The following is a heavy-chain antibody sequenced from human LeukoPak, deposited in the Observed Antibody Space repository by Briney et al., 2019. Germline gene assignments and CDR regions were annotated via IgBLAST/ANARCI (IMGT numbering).Heavy chain of an antibody. CDR1: GFTFSNYA. J-gene: IGHJ4*02. V-gene: IGHV3-30-3*01. CDR2: ISYRGNNA. CDR3: SRAPNSSTGYMGGGFDY. Sequence: GGPLRLSCSPSGFTFSNYAMYWVRQAPGKGLEWVAVISYRGNNAYYADSMEGRFTVYRDNSKNTLYMQMHSLRAEDTAMYYCSRAPNSSTGYMGGGFDYWGQGTLVTVSS. D-gene: IGHD6-13*01.